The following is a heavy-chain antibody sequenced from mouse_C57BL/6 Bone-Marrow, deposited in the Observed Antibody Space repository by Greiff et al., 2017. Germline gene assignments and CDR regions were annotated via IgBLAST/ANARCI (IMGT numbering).Heavy chain of an antibody. Sequence: VQLQQPGAELVKPGASVKLSCKASGYTFTSYWMHWVKQRPGQGLEWIGMIHPNSGSTNYNEKFKSKATLTVDKSSSTAYMQLSSLTSEDSAVYYCARKTTVVAHWYFYVWGTGTTVTVSS. D-gene: IGHD1-1*01. CDR2: IHPNSGST. CDR1: GYTFTSYW. J-gene: IGHJ1*03. CDR3: ARKTTVVAHWYFYV. V-gene: IGHV1-64*01.